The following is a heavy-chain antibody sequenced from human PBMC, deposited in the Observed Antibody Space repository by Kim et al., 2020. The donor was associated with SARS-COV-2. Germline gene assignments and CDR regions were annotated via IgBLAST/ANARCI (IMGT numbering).Heavy chain of an antibody. Sequence: GGSLRLSCAASGFTFSTYGMKWVRQAPGRGLEWLGVIWYDGSNQYYADSVKGRFTISRDNSQNTVYLQMNRLRHDDTAMYYCAKTLYSSGWHIDYWGQGALVTVSS. J-gene: IGHJ4*01. V-gene: IGHV3-33*06. CDR1: GFTFSTYG. CDR2: IWYDGSNQ. D-gene: IGHD3-22*01. CDR3: AKTLYSSGWHIDY.